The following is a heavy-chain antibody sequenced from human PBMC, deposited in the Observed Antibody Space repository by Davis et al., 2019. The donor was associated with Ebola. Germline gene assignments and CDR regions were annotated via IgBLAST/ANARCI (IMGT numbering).Heavy chain of an antibody. V-gene: IGHV3-11*01. Sequence: GESLKISCVASGFTFSDYYMSWIRQAPGKGLEWVSYISGGGRTIYYADSVKGRFTMSRDNAKNSLYLQMNSLRAEDMAVYYCAIPDCSGANCYSVYIKNWGQGTLVTVSS. D-gene: IGHD2-15*01. CDR1: GFTFSDYY. J-gene: IGHJ4*02. CDR2: ISGGGRTI. CDR3: AIPDCSGANCYSVYIKN.